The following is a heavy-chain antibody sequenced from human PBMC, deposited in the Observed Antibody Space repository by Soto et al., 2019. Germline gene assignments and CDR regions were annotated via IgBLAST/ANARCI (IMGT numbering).Heavy chain of an antibody. J-gene: IGHJ4*01. CDR2: IRSKANSYAT. D-gene: IGHD3-22*01. CDR3: AADLPGHGSGYEFDY. CDR1: GFTFSGSA. Sequence: GGSLRLSCAASGFTFSGSAMHWVRQASGKGLEWVGRIRSKANSYATAYAASVKGRFTISRDDSKNTAYLQMNSLKTEDTAVYHCAADLPGHGSGYEFDYWGQGTLVTVSS. V-gene: IGHV3-73*01.